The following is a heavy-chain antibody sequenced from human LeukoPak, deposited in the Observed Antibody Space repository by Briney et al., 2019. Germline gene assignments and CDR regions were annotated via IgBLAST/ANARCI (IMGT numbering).Heavy chain of an antibody. J-gene: IGHJ4*02. V-gene: IGHV3-30*14. CDR1: DFAFSDYA. CDR3: ASDPIAARQIGYFDN. CDR2: ISNDARNK. D-gene: IGHD6-6*01. Sequence: PGGSLRLSCVAPDFAFSDYAMHWVRQAPGKGLEWLAVISNDARNKYHGDSVKGRITISRDNSRNTLYLQLNRLTIEDTAVYYCASDPIAARQIGYFDNWGQGTLVTVSA.